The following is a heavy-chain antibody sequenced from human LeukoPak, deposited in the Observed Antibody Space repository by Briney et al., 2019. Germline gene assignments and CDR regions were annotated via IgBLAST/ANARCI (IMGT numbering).Heavy chain of an antibody. V-gene: IGHV1-18*01. CDR3: ARDFSSGSAQYYYDSSGYYPDFDY. CDR2: ISAYNGNT. Sequence: ASMKVSCKASGYTFTSYGISGVRQAPGQGLEWMGWISAYNGNTNYEQKLQGRVTMTTDTSTSTAYMDLRSLRSDDTAVYYCARDFSSGSAQYYYDSSGYYPDFDYWGQGTLVTVSS. J-gene: IGHJ4*02. CDR1: GYTFTSYG. D-gene: IGHD3-22*01.